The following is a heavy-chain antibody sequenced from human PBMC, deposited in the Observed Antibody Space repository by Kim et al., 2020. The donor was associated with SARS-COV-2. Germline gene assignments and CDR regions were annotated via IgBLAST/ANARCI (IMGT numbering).Heavy chain of an antibody. CDR3: ARELELMGGAYYYYYYMDV. J-gene: IGHJ6*03. D-gene: IGHD1-7*01. CDR1: GGTFSSYA. V-gene: IGHV1-69*04. CDR2: IIPILGIA. Sequence: SVKVSCKASGGTFSSYAISWVRQAPGQGLEWMGRIIPILGIANYAQKFQSRVTITADKSTSTAYMELSSLRSEDTAVYYCARELELMGGAYYYYYYMDVWGKGTTVTVSS.